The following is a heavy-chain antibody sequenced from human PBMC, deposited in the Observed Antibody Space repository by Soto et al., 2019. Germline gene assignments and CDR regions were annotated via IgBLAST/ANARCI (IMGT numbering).Heavy chain of an antibody. Sequence: QLVESGGGLVQPGGSLRLSCEASGFTFSGYWMSWVRQAPGKGLECVADIKHDGSVQYYVDSVKGRLTISRDNAKKQLYLQMNGLRAEDTALYYCARAPYSNAWYRFDLWGQGTLVTVSS. CDR3: ARAPYSNAWYRFDL. CDR1: GFTFSGYW. V-gene: IGHV3-7*03. J-gene: IGHJ4*02. CDR2: IKHDGSVQ. D-gene: IGHD4-4*01.